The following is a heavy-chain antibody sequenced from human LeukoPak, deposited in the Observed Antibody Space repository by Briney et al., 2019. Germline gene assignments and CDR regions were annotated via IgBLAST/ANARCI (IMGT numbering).Heavy chain of an antibody. Sequence: GASVKVPCKASGYTFTGYYMHWVRQAHGQGLEWMGWINPNSGGTNYAQKFQGRVTMTRDTSISTAYMELSRLRSDDTAVYYCARSPSGLYSSGWFETYYFDYWGQGTLVTVSS. J-gene: IGHJ4*02. V-gene: IGHV1-2*02. CDR2: INPNSGGT. CDR3: ARSPSGLYSSGWFETYYFDY. CDR1: GYTFTGYY. D-gene: IGHD6-19*01.